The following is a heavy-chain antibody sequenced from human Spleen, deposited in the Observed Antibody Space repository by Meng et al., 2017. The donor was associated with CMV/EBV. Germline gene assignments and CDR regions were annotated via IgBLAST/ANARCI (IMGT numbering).Heavy chain of an antibody. CDR3: ARDSLPQYYYDTRGPLDY. CDR2: ISSSGNII. Sequence: GESLKISCTVSGLTFSGYEMSWVRQAPGKGLEWVSDISSSGNIIHYADSVKGRFTVSRDNAQNSLYLHMSSLRVEDTAIYYCARDSLPQYYYDTRGPLDYWCQGTRVTVSS. CDR1: GLTFSGYE. V-gene: IGHV3-48*03. D-gene: IGHD3-22*01. J-gene: IGHJ4*02.